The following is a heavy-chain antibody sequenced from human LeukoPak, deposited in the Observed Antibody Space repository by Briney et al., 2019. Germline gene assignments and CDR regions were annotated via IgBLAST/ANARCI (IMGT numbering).Heavy chain of an antibody. V-gene: IGHV3-53*01. CDR2: IYSGGST. CDR1: GFTVSSNY. J-gene: IGHJ4*02. D-gene: IGHD2-15*01. CDR3: APPPGYCSGGSCYSEDY. Sequence: PGGSLRLSCAASGFTVSSNYMSWVRQAPGKGLEWVSVIYSGGSTYYADSVKGRFTISRDNSKNTLYLQMNSLRAEDTAVYYCAPPPGYCSGGSCYSEDYWGQGTLVTVSS.